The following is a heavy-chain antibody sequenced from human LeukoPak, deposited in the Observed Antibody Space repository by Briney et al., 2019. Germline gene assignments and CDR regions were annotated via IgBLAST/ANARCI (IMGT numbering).Heavy chain of an antibody. D-gene: IGHD3-3*01. CDR2: ITQDGSEK. J-gene: IGHJ6*02. CDR3: ARDSYFCPMDV. CDR1: GFTYSSYW. V-gene: IGHV3-7*04. Sequence: GGSLRLSCAASGFTYSSYWMSCLDEAPGKSLEGVANITQDGSEKYYVDSVKGRFTISRDNAKTSLYLQMNSLRAEDTAVYYCARDSYFCPMDVWGQGTTVTVSS.